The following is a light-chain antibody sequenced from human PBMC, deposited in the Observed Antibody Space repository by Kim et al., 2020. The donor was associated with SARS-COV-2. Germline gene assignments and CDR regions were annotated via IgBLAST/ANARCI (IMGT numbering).Light chain of an antibody. Sequence: SYELTQPLSVSVALGQTARITCGGNNIGSKNVHWYQQKAGQAPVLVIYRDSNRPSGIPERFSGSNSGNTATLTISRAQAWDEADYYCQVWDSNTEVFGGGTQLTVL. CDR2: RDS. CDR1: NIGSKN. J-gene: IGLJ3*02. CDR3: QVWDSNTEV. V-gene: IGLV3-9*01.